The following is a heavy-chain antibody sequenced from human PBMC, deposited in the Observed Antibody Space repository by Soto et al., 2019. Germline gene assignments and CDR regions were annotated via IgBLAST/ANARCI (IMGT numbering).Heavy chain of an antibody. Sequence: EVQLVESGGGLVQPGGSLRLSCAASGFTFSSYWMSWVRQAPGKGLEWVANIKQDGSEKYYVDSVKGRFTISRDNAKNSLYLQMNSLRAEYTAVYYCARSPGYSSGWFDYWGQGTLVTVSS. CDR1: GFTFSSYW. D-gene: IGHD6-19*01. J-gene: IGHJ4*02. V-gene: IGHV3-7*03. CDR2: IKQDGSEK. CDR3: ARSPGYSSGWFDY.